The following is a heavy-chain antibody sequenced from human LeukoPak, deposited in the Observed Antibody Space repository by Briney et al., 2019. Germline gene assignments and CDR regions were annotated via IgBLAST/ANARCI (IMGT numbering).Heavy chain of an antibody. D-gene: IGHD6-19*01. CDR3: ASPLAVAGNF. V-gene: IGHV3-7*01. J-gene: IGHJ4*02. CDR1: GFTFSTYW. CDR2: IKQDGSAI. Sequence: GGSLRLSCAASGFTFSTYWMSWVRQAPGKGLEWVANIKQDGSAIYYVDSVKGRFTISRDNAKNSLCLQMNNLRSEDTAVHYCASPLAVAGNFWGQGTLVTVSS.